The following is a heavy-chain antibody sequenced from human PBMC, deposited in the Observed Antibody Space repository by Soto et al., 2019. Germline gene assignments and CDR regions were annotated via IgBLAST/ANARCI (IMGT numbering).Heavy chain of an antibody. Sequence: SETLSLTCTVSGGSISSSSYYWGWVRQPPGKGLEWIGSIYYSGSTYYNPSLKSRVTISVDTSKNQFSLKLSSVTAADTAVYYCARHPVVVVAATLGPGYFDFWGQGTLVTVSS. D-gene: IGHD2-15*01. V-gene: IGHV4-39*01. CDR3: ARHPVVVVAATLGPGYFDF. CDR1: GGSISSSSYY. J-gene: IGHJ4*02. CDR2: IYYSGST.